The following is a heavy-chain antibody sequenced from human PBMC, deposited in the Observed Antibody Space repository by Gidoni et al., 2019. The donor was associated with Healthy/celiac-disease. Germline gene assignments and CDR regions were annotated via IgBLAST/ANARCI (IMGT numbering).Heavy chain of an antibody. CDR2: IFWDDDK. V-gene: IGHV2-5*02. J-gene: IGHJ3*02. D-gene: IGHD3-22*01. CDR3: AHSAWLKTKNAFDI. Sequence: QITLKESGPKLVKPTQTLPLTCTFSGFSLTTTGVGVGWIRQPPGKALEWLALIFWDDDKRYSPSLKSRLTITKDTSKNQVVLTMTNMDPVDTATYYCAHSAWLKTKNAFDIWGQGTMVTVSS. CDR1: GFSLTTTGVG.